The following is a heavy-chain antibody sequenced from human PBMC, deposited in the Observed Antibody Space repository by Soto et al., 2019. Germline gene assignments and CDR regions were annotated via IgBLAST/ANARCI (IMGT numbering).Heavy chain of an antibody. J-gene: IGHJ3*02. D-gene: IGHD1-20*01. CDR1: GGSISSGGSY. CDR3: ARVGISGTIDAFDI. CDR2: IDNSGTS. Sequence: QGQLQESGPELVKPSQTLSLTCTVSGGSISSGGSYWGWIRQHPGRGLEWIRYIDNSGTSYYNPSLKSRLTISVDTSNNQFSLHLRSVTAADTAVYYCARVGISGTIDAFDIWGQGTMVTVSS. V-gene: IGHV4-31*03.